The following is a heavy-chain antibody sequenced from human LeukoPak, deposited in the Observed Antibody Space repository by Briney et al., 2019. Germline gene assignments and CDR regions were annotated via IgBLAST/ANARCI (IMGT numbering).Heavy chain of an antibody. CDR1: GGSISSYY. Sequence: KPSETLSLTCTVSGGSISSYYWSWIRQPPGKGLEWIGYIYRTGSTNYNPSLKSRVTVSADTSKSQFSLSLSSVTAAATAVYYCARQRDLQQLAPFDYWGQGTLVTVSS. D-gene: IGHD6-13*01. J-gene: IGHJ4*02. CDR3: ARQRDLQQLAPFDY. CDR2: IYRTGST. V-gene: IGHV4-59*08.